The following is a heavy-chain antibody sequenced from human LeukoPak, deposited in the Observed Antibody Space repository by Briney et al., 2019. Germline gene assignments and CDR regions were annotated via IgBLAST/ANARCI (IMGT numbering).Heavy chain of an antibody. V-gene: IGHV1-2*02. D-gene: IGHD3-22*01. CDR3: ARIDDSSGYYYRY. CDR1: GCTFTGYY. CDR2: INPNSGGT. J-gene: IGHJ4*02. Sequence: ASVKVSCKASGCTFTGYYMHWVRQAPGQGLEWMGWINPNSGGTNYAQKFQGRVTMTRDTSISTAYMELSRLRSDDTAVYYCARIDDSSGYYYRYWGQGTLVTASS.